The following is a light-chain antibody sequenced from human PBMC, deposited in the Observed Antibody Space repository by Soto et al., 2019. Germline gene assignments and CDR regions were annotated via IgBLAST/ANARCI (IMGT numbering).Light chain of an antibody. V-gene: IGKV3-20*01. CDR3: QQYVSSRT. Sequence: AMSPGDSTKKSSMARQCVSSSYSSCHQQPPRPPPRLLIYAASSTATGLPDRFSGSASATVSPTTISRLEPEDFALYYCQQYVSSRTFGQGAQADIK. J-gene: IGKJ1*01. CDR1: QCVSSSY. CDR2: AAS.